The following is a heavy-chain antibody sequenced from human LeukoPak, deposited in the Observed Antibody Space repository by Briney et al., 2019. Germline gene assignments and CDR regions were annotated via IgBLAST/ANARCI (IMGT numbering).Heavy chain of an antibody. Sequence: GGSLRLSCAASGFTFSSNWMQWGRQTPGRGVVCVSRTTPDRTASPYPHSVKVPFSLSRYNPKHTLYLQINSLRAEDTAVYYCARGRYYVIDVWGQGTTVTVSS. J-gene: IGHJ6*02. CDR3: ARGRYYVIDV. CDR1: GFTFSSNW. CDR2: TTPDRTAS. V-gene: IGHV3-74*01.